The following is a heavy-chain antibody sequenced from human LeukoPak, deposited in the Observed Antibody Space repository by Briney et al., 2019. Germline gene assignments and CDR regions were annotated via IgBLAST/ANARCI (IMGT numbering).Heavy chain of an antibody. CDR1: GFTFSSYG. Sequence: SGGSLRLSCAASGFTFSSYGMHWVRQAPGKGLEWVAVIWYDGSNKYYADSVKGRFTISRDNSKNTLYLQMNSLRAEDTAVYYCAKDGSHYDSSGYYTHFDYWGQGTLVTVSS. V-gene: IGHV3-33*06. CDR2: IWYDGSNK. D-gene: IGHD3-22*01. J-gene: IGHJ4*02. CDR3: AKDGSHYDSSGYYTHFDY.